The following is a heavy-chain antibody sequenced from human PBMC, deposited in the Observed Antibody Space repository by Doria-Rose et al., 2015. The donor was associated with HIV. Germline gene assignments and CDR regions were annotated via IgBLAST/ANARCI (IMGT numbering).Heavy chain of an antibody. J-gene: IGHJ4*02. CDR2: IFSDDEG. V-gene: IGHV2-26*01. CDR3: ARIKSSRWYHKYYFDF. D-gene: IGHD6-13*01. Sequence: QESGPALVEPTETLTLTCTVSGVSLSSPGMGVSWIRQPPGKALEWLANIFSDDEGSYKTSLKSRLTISRDTSKSQVVLTMTDMDPVDTATYYCARIKSSRWYHKYYFDFWGQGTLVIVSA. CDR1: GVSLSSPGMG.